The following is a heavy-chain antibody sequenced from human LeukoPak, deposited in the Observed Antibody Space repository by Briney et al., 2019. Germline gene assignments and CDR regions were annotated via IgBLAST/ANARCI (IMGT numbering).Heavy chain of an antibody. Sequence: ASVKVSCKASGYTFTGYYMHWVRQAPGQGLEWMGWINPNSGGTNYAQKFQGRVTMTRDTSISTAYMELSRLRSDDTAVYYCARDHGYCTNGVCYLLFVYWGQGTLVTVSS. CDR3: ARDHGYCTNGVCYLLFVY. J-gene: IGHJ4*02. CDR2: INPNSGGT. CDR1: GYTFTGYY. V-gene: IGHV1-2*02. D-gene: IGHD2-8*01.